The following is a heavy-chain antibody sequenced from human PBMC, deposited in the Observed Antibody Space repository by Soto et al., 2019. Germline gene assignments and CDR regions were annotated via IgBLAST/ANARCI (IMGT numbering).Heavy chain of an antibody. CDR2: IIPMFGTA. D-gene: IGHD5-18*01. J-gene: IGHJ4*02. CDR3: ASGIQLWLRRINNGYSG. CDR1: GGTFSTYA. Sequence: QVQLVQSGAEVKKPESSVKVSCKAPGGTFSTYAISWVRQAPGQGLEWMGGIIPMFGTANYAQRFQDRVTITADDSTKTVYMERSSLRSEDTAVYFCASGIQLWLRRINNGYSGWGQGTLVTVSS. V-gene: IGHV1-69*12.